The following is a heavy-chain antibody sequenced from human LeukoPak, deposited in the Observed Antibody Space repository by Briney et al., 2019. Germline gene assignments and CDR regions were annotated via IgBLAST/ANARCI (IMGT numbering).Heavy chain of an antibody. CDR3: TTREIVVEPALTSMVRGVLWRSDF. CDR1: GDTLTELS. CDR2: FDPKEGKR. D-gene: IGHD3-10*01. Sequence: GASVKVSCKVSGDTLTELSIHWVRQAPGKGLEWMGGFDPKEGKRVYAQNFQGRVTMTEDTSSGSAYMELNSLRSEDTGVYYCTTREIVVEPALTSMVRGVLWRSDFWGHGTSVTVSS. V-gene: IGHV1-24*01. J-gene: IGHJ4*01.